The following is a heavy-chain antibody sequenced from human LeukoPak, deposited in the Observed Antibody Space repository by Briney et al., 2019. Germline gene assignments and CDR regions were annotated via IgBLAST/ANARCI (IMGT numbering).Heavy chain of an antibody. V-gene: IGHV4-34*01. CDR3: ARENGIAVAGRYFDY. CDR1: GGSFSGYY. Sequence: SETLSLTCAVYGGSFSGYYWSWIRQPPGKGLEWIGEINHSGSTNYNPSLKSRVTISVDRSKNQFSLKLSSVTAADTAVYYCARENGIAVAGRYFDYWGQGTLVTVSS. J-gene: IGHJ4*02. D-gene: IGHD6-19*01. CDR2: INHSGST.